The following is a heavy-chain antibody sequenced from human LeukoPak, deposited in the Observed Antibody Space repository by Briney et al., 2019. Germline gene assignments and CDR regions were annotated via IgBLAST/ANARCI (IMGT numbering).Heavy chain of an antibody. J-gene: IGHJ4*02. V-gene: IGHV3-66*01. Sequence: GGALRLSCAASGFTVSSTYMSWVRQAPGKGLEWVSLIYTGGNTYYADSVKGRFTLSRNNSKNTVYLQMNSLRVEDTAMYYCATISDLLFYFDSWGQGTLVTVSS. CDR2: IYTGGNT. CDR3: ATISDLLFYFDS. CDR1: GFTVSSTY.